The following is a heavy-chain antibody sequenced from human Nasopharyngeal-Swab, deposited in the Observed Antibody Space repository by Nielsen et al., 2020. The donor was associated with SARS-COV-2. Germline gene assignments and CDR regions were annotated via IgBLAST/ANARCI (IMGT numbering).Heavy chain of an antibody. CDR2: ISYDGSNK. Sequence: VRQAPGKGLKWVAVISYDGSNKYYADSLKGRCTISRDDSKNTLYLQMNSLRAEDTAVYYCAKSRYCSSTSCYSYFYYYYMDVWGKGTTVTVSS. CDR3: AKSRYCSSTSCYSYFYYYYMDV. J-gene: IGHJ6*03. V-gene: IGHV3-30*18. D-gene: IGHD2-2*01.